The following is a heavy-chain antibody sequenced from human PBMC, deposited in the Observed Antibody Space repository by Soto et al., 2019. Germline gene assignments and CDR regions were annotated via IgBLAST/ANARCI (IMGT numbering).Heavy chain of an antibody. CDR3: AKDLHCGGDCYLFDY. J-gene: IGHJ4*02. V-gene: IGHV3-30*18. CDR2: ISYDGSNK. Sequence: GGSLRLSCAASGFTFSSFGMHWVRQAPGKGLEWVAVISYDGSNKYYADSVKGRFTISRDNSKNTLYLQMNSLRAEDTALYYCAKDLHCGGDCYLFDYWGQGTLVTVSS. D-gene: IGHD2-21*02. CDR1: GFTFSSFG.